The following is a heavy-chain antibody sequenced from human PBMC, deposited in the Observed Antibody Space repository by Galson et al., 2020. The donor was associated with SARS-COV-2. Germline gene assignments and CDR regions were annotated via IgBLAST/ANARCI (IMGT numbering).Heavy chain of an antibody. CDR2: TYYRSKWYN. CDR3: ARVGWYRSGGLGPFDY. J-gene: IGHJ4*02. Sequence: SQTLSLTCAISGDSVSSNSAAWNWIRQSPSRGLEWLGRTYYRSKWYNDYAVSVKSRITINPDTSKNQFSLQLNSVTPEDTAVYYCARVGWYRSGGLGPFDYRGQGTLVTVSS. CDR1: GDSVSSNSAA. V-gene: IGHV6-1*01. D-gene: IGHD6-19*01.